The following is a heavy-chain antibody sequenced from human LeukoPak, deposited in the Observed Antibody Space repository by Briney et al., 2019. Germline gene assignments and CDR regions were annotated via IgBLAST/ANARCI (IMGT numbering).Heavy chain of an antibody. J-gene: IGHJ5*02. CDR3: ARDSIAAAGTDDWFDP. Sequence: SETLSLTCTVSGGSISNYYWSWIRQPPGKGLEWIGYIYDSGSTSYNPSLKSRVSMSVDTSKNQFSLKLSSVTAADTAVYYCARDSIAAAGTDDWFDPWGQGTLVTVSS. D-gene: IGHD6-13*01. V-gene: IGHV4-59*12. CDR1: GGSISNYY. CDR2: IYDSGST.